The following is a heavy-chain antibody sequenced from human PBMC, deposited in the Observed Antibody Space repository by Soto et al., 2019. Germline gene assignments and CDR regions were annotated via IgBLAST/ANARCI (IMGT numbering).Heavy chain of an antibody. J-gene: IGHJ6*02. Sequence: SETLSLTCAVYGGSFSGYYWSWIRQPPGKGLEWIGEINHSGSTNYNPSLKSRVTISVDTSKNQFSLKLSSVTAADTAVYYCTSARRIAARLGYYYGMDVWGQGTSVTVSS. CDR1: GGSFSGYY. CDR2: INHSGST. V-gene: IGHV4-34*01. D-gene: IGHD6-6*01. CDR3: TSARRIAARLGYYYGMDV.